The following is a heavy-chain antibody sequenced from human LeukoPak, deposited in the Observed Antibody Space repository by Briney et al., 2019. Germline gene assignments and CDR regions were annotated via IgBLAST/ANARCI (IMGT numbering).Heavy chain of an antibody. D-gene: IGHD3-3*01. CDR2: IYYSGST. J-gene: IGHJ3*02. Sequence: SETLSLTCTVSGGSISSYYWSWIRQPPGKGLEWIGYIYYSGSTNYNPSLKSRVTISVDTSKNQFSLKLSSVTAADTAVYYCAGTSTLFGVVIILTAFDIWGQGTMVTVSS. CDR3: AGTSTLFGVVIILTAFDI. CDR1: GGSISSYY. V-gene: IGHV4-59*08.